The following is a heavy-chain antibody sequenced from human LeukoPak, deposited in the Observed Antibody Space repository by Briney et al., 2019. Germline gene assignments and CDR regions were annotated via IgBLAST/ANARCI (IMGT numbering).Heavy chain of an antibody. Sequence: SETLSLTCTVSGGSINSGHYFWGWIRQPPGKGLEWIGNVYYSGSSYYSASLKSRVTISVDTSKNQFSLNLSSVTAADSAVYYCARLSCSSTTCYFPNAFDIWGQGTMVTVSS. D-gene: IGHD2-2*01. CDR2: VYYSGSS. CDR3: ARLSCSSTTCYFPNAFDI. J-gene: IGHJ3*02. CDR1: GGSINSGHYF. V-gene: IGHV4-39*01.